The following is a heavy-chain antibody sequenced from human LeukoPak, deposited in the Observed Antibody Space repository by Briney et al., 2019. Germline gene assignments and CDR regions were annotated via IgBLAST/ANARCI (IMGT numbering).Heavy chain of an antibody. J-gene: IGHJ4*02. Sequence: ASVKVSCMASGYTFTSYGISWVRQAPGQGLEWMGWISAYNGNTNYAQKLQGRVTMTTDTSTSTAYMELRSLRSDDTAVYYCARARGPYSWWLAPNFDYWGQGTLVTVSS. CDR2: ISAYNGNT. V-gene: IGHV1-18*01. CDR1: GYTFTSYG. CDR3: ARARGPYSWWLAPNFDY. D-gene: IGHD6-19*01.